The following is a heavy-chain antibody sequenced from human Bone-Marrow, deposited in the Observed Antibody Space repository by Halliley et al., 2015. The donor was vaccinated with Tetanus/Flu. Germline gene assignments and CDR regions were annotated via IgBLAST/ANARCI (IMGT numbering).Heavy chain of an antibody. D-gene: IGHD3-22*01. CDR1: GGSIHSYY. Sequence: TLSLTCTVSGGSIHSYYWSWIRQPPGKGLEWIGFISYSGSTHYNPSVKSRVTMSVDMSKSQFSLSLSSVTAADTAVYYCARHFDRAYYFDYWGQGTLVTVSS. V-gene: IGHV4-59*08. CDR3: ARHFDRAYYFDY. J-gene: IGHJ4*02. CDR2: ISYSGST.